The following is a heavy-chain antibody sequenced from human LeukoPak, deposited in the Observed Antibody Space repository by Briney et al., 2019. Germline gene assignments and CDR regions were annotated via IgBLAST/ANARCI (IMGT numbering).Heavy chain of an antibody. CDR2: VNHRGDT. CDR3: TKDRTSGWNGIYWDFDV. V-gene: IGHV4-34*01. J-gene: IGHJ2*01. CDR1: GGSFTGYY. D-gene: IGHD6-19*01. Sequence: PSETLSLTCAVYGGSFTGYYWSWIRQSPGKGLQWIAEVNHRGDTNYNPSVKGRFTISRDKSRNAVLLQINSLRAEDTAIYYCTKDRTSGWNGIYWDFDVWGRGTLVTVSS.